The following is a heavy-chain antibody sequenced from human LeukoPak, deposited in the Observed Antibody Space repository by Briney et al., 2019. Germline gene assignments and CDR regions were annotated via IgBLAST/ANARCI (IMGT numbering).Heavy chain of an antibody. CDR3: ARDGEQQLADAFDI. V-gene: IGHV3-53*01. J-gene: IGHJ3*02. Sequence: GGSLRLSCAASGFTVSSNYMSWVRQAPGKGLEWVSVIYRGDGTYYADSVKGRFTISRDNSKNTLYLQMNSLRAEDTAVYYCARDGEQQLADAFDIWGQGTMVTVSS. CDR1: GFTVSSNY. D-gene: IGHD6-13*01. CDR2: IYRGDGT.